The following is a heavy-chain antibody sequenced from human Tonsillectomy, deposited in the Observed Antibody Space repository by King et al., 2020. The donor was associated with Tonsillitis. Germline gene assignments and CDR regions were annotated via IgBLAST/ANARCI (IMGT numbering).Heavy chain of an antibody. CDR2: IYYSGST. Sequence: QLQESGPGLVKPSETLSLTCTVSGGSISSYYWSWIRQPPGKGLEWIGYIYYSGSTNYNPSLKSRVTISVDTSKNQFPLKLSSVTAADTAVYYCARVADWGYWYFDLWGRGALVTVSS. CDR3: ARVADWGYWYFDL. CDR1: GGSISSYY. V-gene: IGHV4-59*01. D-gene: IGHD3/OR15-3a*01. J-gene: IGHJ2*01.